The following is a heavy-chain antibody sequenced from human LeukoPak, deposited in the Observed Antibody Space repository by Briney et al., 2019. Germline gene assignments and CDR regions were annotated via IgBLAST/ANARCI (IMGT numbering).Heavy chain of an antibody. CDR2: IKQDGSEK. J-gene: IGHJ4*02. V-gene: IGHV3-7*01. D-gene: IGHD6-13*01. Sequence: GGSLRLSCAASGFTFSSYAMSWVRQAPGKGLEWVANIKQDGSEKYYVDSVKGRFTISRDNSKNTLYLQMNSLRAEDTAVYYCAQIGGSSSWYFESDYWGQGTLVTVSS. CDR1: GFTFSSYA. CDR3: AQIGGSSSWYFESDY.